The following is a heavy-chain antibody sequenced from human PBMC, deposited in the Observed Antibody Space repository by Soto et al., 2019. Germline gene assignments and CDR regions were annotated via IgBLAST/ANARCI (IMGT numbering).Heavy chain of an antibody. J-gene: IGHJ4*02. CDR1: GYTFTGYY. Sequence: ASVKVSCKASGYTFTGYYMHWVRQAPGQGLEWVGWINPNSGGTNYAQKFQGWVTMTRDTSISTAYMELSRLRSEDTAVYYCARAWYDFWSGYPYYFDYWGQGTLVTVSS. CDR3: ARAWYDFWSGYPYYFDY. D-gene: IGHD3-3*01. CDR2: INPNSGGT. V-gene: IGHV1-2*04.